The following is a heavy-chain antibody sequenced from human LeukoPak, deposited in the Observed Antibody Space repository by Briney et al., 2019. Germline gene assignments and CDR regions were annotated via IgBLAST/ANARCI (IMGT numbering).Heavy chain of an antibody. CDR1: GYTFTGYY. Sequence: ASVKDSCKASGYTFTGYYMHWVRQAPGQGLEWMGRINPNSGGTNYAQKFQGRVTMTRDTSISTAYMELSRLRSDDTAVYYCARDSSWAPQNDYWGQGTLVTVSS. D-gene: IGHD6-13*01. V-gene: IGHV1-2*06. CDR3: ARDSSWAPQNDY. CDR2: INPNSGGT. J-gene: IGHJ4*02.